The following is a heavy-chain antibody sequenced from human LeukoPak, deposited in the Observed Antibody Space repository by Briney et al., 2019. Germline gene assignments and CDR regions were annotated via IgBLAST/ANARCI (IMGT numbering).Heavy chain of an antibody. J-gene: IGHJ4*02. V-gene: IGHV4-39*07. CDR2: IYYSGST. CDR1: GGSISSTNYY. CDR3: AVGPHHYFDS. Sequence: KTSETLSLTCTVSGGSISSTNYYWGWIRRPPEKGLEWVGTIYYSGSTYYNPSLKSRVTISVDTSKNQFSLRLSSVSAADTAVYFCAVGPHHYFDSWGQGTLVTVSS.